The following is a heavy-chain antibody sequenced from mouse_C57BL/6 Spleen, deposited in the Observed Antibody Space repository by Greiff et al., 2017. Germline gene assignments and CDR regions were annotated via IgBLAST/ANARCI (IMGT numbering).Heavy chain of an antibody. V-gene: IGHV1-15*01. CDR3: TRGKKYYAMDY. Sequence: QVQLKQSGAELVRPGASVTLSCKASGYTFTDYEMHWVKQTPVHGLEWIGAIDPETGGTAYNQKFKGKAILTADKSSSTAYMELRSLTSEDSAVYYCTRGKKYYAMDYWGQGTSVTVSS. J-gene: IGHJ4*01. CDR2: IDPETGGT. CDR1: GYTFTDYE.